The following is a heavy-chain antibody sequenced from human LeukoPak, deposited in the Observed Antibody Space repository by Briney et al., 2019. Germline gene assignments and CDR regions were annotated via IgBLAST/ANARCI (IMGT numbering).Heavy chain of an antibody. CDR3: ARRVLRRLDSDYFDY. Sequence: SETLSLTCTVSGGSISSYYWSWIRQPPGKGLEWIGYIYTSGSTNYNPSLKSRVTISVDTSKNQFSLKLSSVTAADTAVYYCARRVLRRLDSDYFDYWGQGTLVTVSS. D-gene: IGHD5-18*01. J-gene: IGHJ4*02. CDR2: IYTSGST. V-gene: IGHV4-4*09. CDR1: GGSISSYY.